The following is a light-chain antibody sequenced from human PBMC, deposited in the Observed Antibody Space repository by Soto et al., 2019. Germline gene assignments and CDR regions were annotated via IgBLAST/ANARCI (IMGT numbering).Light chain of an antibody. J-gene: IGLJ2*01. Sequence: QSALTQPRSVSGSPGQSVTISCTGTNSDIVIYKYVSWYQQHPGKAPQLMIYDVSSRPSGVPDRFSGSKSGNTASLTISGLQADDEADYYCCSYAGDSLLLFGGGTKVTVL. CDR3: CSYAGDSLLL. CDR2: DVS. V-gene: IGLV2-11*01. CDR1: NSDIVIYKY.